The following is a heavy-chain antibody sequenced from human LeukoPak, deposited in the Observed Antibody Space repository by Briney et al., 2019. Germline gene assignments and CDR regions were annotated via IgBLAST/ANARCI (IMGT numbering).Heavy chain of an antibody. Sequence: GESLKISCKGSGYSFTSYWIGWVRQMPGKGLEWMGIIYPGNSDTRYSASFQGQVTISADKSISTAYLKWSSLKTSDTAMYYCARAATYYYDSGPLDWGQGTLVTVSS. D-gene: IGHD3-22*01. CDR1: GYSFTSYW. CDR3: ARAATYYYDSGPLD. J-gene: IGHJ4*02. V-gene: IGHV5-51*01. CDR2: IYPGNSDT.